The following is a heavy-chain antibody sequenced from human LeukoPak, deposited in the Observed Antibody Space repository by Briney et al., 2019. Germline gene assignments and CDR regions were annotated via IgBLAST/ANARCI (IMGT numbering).Heavy chain of an antibody. CDR1: GFAFGVHA. D-gene: IGHD3-16*01. CDR3: AKDWTPHNRVYDCLDA. V-gene: IGHV3-23*01. Sequence: PGGSLRLSCAGSGFAFGVHAMSRVRQAPGKGPEWVATIGSGADLFYAESVKGRFTISRDDPRNTVWLQMNSLRAEDTALYYCAKDWTPHNRVYDCLDAWGQGTQVTVSS. J-gene: IGHJ5*02. CDR2: IGSGADL.